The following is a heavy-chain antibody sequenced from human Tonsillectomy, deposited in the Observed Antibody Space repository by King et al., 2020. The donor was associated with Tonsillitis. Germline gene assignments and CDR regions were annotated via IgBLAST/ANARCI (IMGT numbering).Heavy chain of an antibody. J-gene: IGHJ4*02. D-gene: IGHD6-19*01. V-gene: IGHV3-9*01. CDR2: ISWNSGSI. Sequence: DVQLVESGGGLIQPGRSLRLSCAASGFTFDDYAMHWVRQAPGKGLEWVSGISWNSGSIDYADSVKGRFTISRDNAKNSLYLQMNSLRPEDTALYYCAKNRGITVAGPSLGFDYWGQGALVTVSS. CDR1: GFTFDDYA. CDR3: AKNRGITVAGPSLGFDY.